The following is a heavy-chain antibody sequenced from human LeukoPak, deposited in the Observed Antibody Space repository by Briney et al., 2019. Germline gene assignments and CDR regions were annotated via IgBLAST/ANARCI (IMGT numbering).Heavy chain of an antibody. CDR2: IKQDGSGK. Sequence: GGSLRLSCAASGFTFSSYCMTWVRQAPGKRLEWVANIKQDGSGKYYVDSVKGRFTISRDNAKNSLYLQMNSLRAEDTAVYYCARSPYSSTWYDLYYFDYWGQGTLVTVSS. D-gene: IGHD6-13*01. V-gene: IGHV3-7*01. CDR3: ARSPYSSTWYDLYYFDY. CDR1: GFTFSSYC. J-gene: IGHJ4*02.